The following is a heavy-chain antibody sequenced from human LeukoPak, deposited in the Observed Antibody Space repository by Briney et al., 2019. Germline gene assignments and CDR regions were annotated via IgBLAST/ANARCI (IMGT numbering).Heavy chain of an antibody. Sequence: SETLSVTCTVSGVPISSSKDYWGWVRQPPGKGLEWIGSIYYSGTTYYSPSLKSRVTISVDTSKNQFSLKLTSVTAADTAVYYCARSGAAEGTTRNWFDPW. D-gene: IGHD6-13*01. J-gene: IGHJ5*02. CDR2: IYYSGTT. CDR1: GVPISSSKDY. CDR3: ARSGAAEGTTRNWFDP. V-gene: IGHV4-39*01.